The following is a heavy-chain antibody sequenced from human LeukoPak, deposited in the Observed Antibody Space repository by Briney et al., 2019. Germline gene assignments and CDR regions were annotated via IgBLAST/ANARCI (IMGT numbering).Heavy chain of an antibody. CDR3: EREGYCSGSSFYSFEY. CDR2: INPRGVSA. CDR1: GYTFTFYY. Sequence: VKVSCKASGYTFTFYYMHWVRQAPGQGLEWMGIINPRGVSATNAQKFQGRVTMTRDMSTSTVYMELTRLRYEDTAVYFCEREGYCSGSSFYSFEYWGQGTLVTVSS. D-gene: IGHD2-15*01. V-gene: IGHV1-46*01. J-gene: IGHJ4*02.